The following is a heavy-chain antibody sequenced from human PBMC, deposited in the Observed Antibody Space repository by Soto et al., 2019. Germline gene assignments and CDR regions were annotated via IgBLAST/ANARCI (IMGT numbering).Heavy chain of an antibody. D-gene: IGHD3-3*01. CDR2: ISYDGSNK. Sequence: GGSLRLSCAASGFTFSSYGMHWVRQAPGKGLEWVAVISYDGSNKYYADSVKGRFTISRDNSKNTLYLQMNSLRAEDTAVYYCAKDPLVYRYDFWSGYSQPLDIWGQGTMVTVSS. J-gene: IGHJ3*02. V-gene: IGHV3-30*18. CDR3: AKDPLVYRYDFWSGYSQPLDI. CDR1: GFTFSSYG.